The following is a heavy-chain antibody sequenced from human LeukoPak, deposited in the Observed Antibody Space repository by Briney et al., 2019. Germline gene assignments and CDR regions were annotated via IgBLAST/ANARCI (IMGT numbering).Heavy chain of an antibody. Sequence: GGSLRLSCAASGFTFSSSWMNWVRQAPGKGLEWVANIKQDGSEKYYVDSVKGRFTISRDNSKNTLYLQMNSLRAEDTAVYYCAKDRRSSSNYWGQGTLVTVSS. CDR3: AKDRRSSSNY. CDR1: GFTFSSSW. V-gene: IGHV3-7*03. CDR2: IKQDGSEK. J-gene: IGHJ4*02. D-gene: IGHD6-6*01.